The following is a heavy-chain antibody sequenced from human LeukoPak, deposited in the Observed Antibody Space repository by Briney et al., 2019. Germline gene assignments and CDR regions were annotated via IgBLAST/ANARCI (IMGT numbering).Heavy chain of an antibody. V-gene: IGHV4-30-2*01. D-gene: IGHD3-3*01. J-gene: IGHJ5*02. CDR2: IYHSGST. Sequence: PSETLSLTCTVSGGSISSGGYYWSWIRQPPGKGLEWIGYIYHSGSTYYNPSLKSRVTISVDRSKNQFSLKLSSVTAADTAVYYCARSHYDFWSGPEFDPWGQGTLVTVSS. CDR1: GGSISSGGYY. CDR3: ARSHYDFWSGPEFDP.